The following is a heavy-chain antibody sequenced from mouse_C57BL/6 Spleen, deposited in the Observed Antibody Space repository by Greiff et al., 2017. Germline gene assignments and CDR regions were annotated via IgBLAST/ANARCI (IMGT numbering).Heavy chain of an antibody. CDR1: GYTFTDYN. Sequence: VQLQQSGPELAKPGASVKMSCKASGYTFTDYNMHWVKQSHGKSLEWIGYINPNNGGTSYNQKFKGKATLTVNKSSSTAYMELRSLTSEGSAIYYCASLLRRAMDYWGQGTSVTVSS. V-gene: IGHV1-22*01. CDR3: ASLLRRAMDY. D-gene: IGHD1-2*01. J-gene: IGHJ4*01. CDR2: INPNNGGT.